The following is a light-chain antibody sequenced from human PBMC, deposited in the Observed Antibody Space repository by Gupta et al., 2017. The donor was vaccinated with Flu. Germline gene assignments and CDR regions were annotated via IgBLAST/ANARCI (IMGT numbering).Light chain of an antibody. CDR2: DDS. CDR1: NIGSKS. CDR3: QVWYSSSHHRWV. J-gene: IGLJ3*02. Sequence: GNNIGSKSVHWYYQQPAQAPPLVIYDDSERRSASPQHFSSSNSWNTATLLISSVDAGDEADSYCQVWYSSSHHRWVFGGGTKLSVL. V-gene: IGLV3-21*02.